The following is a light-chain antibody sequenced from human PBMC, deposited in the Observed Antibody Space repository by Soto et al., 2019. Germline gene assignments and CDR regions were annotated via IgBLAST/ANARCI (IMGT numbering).Light chain of an antibody. CDR3: ASYTTDTTRL. Sequence: QSALTQPASVSGTPGQSIAITCTGSNNDVGRYSYVSWYQQYPGKTPKLIIYEVRLRPSGISDRFSGSKSGITASLTISGLQPEDEADYYCASYTTDTTRLFGTGTKLTVL. J-gene: IGLJ1*01. CDR1: NNDVGRYSY. CDR2: EVR. V-gene: IGLV2-14*01.